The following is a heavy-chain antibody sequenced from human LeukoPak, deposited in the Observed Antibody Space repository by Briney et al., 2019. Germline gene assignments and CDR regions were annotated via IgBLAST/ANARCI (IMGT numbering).Heavy chain of an antibody. CDR1: GGSISSYY. D-gene: IGHD3-3*01. CDR3: ATQSTQLRFLES. J-gene: IGHJ4*02. CDR2: IYYSGST. V-gene: IGHV4-59*01. Sequence: SETLSLTCTVSGGSISSYYWSWVRQPPGKGLEWIGYIYYSGSTNYNPSLKSRVTISVDTSKNQFSLKLSSVTAADTAVYYCATQSTQLRFLESWGQGTLVTVSS.